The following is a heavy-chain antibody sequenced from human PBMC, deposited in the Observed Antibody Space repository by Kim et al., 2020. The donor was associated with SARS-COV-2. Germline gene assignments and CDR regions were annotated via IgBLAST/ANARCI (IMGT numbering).Heavy chain of an antibody. CDR3: ARGPRFSYYDSSGYQPMGY. D-gene: IGHD3-22*01. J-gene: IGHJ4*02. CDR2: ISAYNGNT. V-gene: IGHV1-18*01. CDR1: GYTFTSYG. Sequence: ASVKVSCKASGYTFTSYGISWVRQAPGQGLEWMGWISAYNGNTNYAQKLQGRVTMTTDTSTSTAYMELRSLRSDDTAVYYCARGPRFSYYDSSGYQPMGYWGQGTLVTVSA.